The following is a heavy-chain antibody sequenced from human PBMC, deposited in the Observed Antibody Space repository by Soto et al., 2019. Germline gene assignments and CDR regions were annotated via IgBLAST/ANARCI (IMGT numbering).Heavy chain of an antibody. D-gene: IGHD3-10*01. CDR2: IYYSGST. Sequence: QVQLQESCPGLVKPSQTLSLTCTVSGGSISSGGYYWSWIRQHPGKGLEWIGYIYYSGSTYYNPSLKSRVTISVDTSKNQFSRKLSSVTAADTAVYYCARAITMVRGVITTNFDYWGQGTLVTVSS. J-gene: IGHJ4*02. V-gene: IGHV4-31*03. CDR3: ARAITMVRGVITTNFDY. CDR1: GGSISSGGYY.